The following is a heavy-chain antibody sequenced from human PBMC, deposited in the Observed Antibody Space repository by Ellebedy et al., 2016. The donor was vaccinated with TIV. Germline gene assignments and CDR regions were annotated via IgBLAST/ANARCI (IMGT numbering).Heavy chain of an antibody. CDR3: ATDGSYGDYLSPTHAFVI. J-gene: IGHJ3*02. D-gene: IGHD4-17*01. CDR2: IKQDGSEK. V-gene: IGHV3-7*01. Sequence: GGSLRLSCGASGFSFRSYWMTWVRQAPGKGLEWVANIKQDGSEKYYVDSVKGRFTISRDNAKNSLYLHLNSLSAEDTAMYYCATDGSYGDYLSPTHAFVIWGQGTMVTVSS. CDR1: GFSFRSYW.